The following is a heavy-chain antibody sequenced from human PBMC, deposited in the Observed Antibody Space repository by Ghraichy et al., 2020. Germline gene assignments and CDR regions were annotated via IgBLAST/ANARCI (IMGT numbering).Heavy chain of an antibody. V-gene: IGHV3-21*01. CDR1: GFTFSSYS. Sequence: GESLNISCAASGFTFSSYSMNWVRQAPGKGLEWVSSISSSSSYIYYADSVKGRFTISRDNAKNSLYLQMNSLRAEDTAVYYCARDRGARVPDAFDIWGQGTMVTVSS. D-gene: IGHD3-10*01. J-gene: IGHJ3*02. CDR2: ISSSSSYI. CDR3: ARDRGARVPDAFDI.